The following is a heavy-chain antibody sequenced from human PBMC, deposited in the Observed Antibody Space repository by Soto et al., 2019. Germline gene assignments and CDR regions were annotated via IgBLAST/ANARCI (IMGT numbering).Heavy chain of an antibody. Sequence: GGSLRLSCAASGFTFSSYSMNWVRQAPGKGLEWVSSISSSSSYIYYADSVKGRFTISRDNAKNSLYLQMNSLRAEDTAVYYCARDKITAYYYYGMDVWGQGTTVTVSS. CDR3: ARDKITAYYYYGMDV. CDR2: ISSSSSYI. V-gene: IGHV3-21*01. D-gene: IGHD1-20*01. CDR1: GFTFSSYS. J-gene: IGHJ6*02.